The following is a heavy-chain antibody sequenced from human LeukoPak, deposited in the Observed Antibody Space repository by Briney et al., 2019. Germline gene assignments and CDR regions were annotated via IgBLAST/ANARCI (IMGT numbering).Heavy chain of an antibody. CDR3: ARQGVDYDILTGYYSGY. CDR1: GFTFSSYS. Sequence: GGSLRLSCAASGFTFSSYSMNWVRQAPGKGLEWVSYISSSSSTIYYADSVKGRFTISRDNAKNSLYLQMNSLRAEDTAVYYCARQGVDYDILTGYYSGYWGQGTLVTVSS. V-gene: IGHV3-48*04. J-gene: IGHJ4*02. D-gene: IGHD3-9*01. CDR2: ISSSSSTI.